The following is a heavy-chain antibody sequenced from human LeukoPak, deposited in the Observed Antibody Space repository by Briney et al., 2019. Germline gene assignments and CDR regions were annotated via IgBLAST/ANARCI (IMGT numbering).Heavy chain of an antibody. CDR2: IYHSGST. J-gene: IGHJ5*02. V-gene: IGHV4-38-2*01. CDR1: GYSISSGYY. CDR3: ATRGYSNWFDP. D-gene: IGHD3-10*01. Sequence: SETLSLTCAVSGYSISSGYYWGWIRQPPGKGLEWIGGIYHSGSTYYNPSLKSRVTISVDTSKNQFSLKLSSVTAADTAVYYCATRGYSNWFDPWGQGTLVTVSS.